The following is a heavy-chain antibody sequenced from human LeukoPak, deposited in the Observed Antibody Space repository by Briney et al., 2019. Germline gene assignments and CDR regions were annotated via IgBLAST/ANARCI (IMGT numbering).Heavy chain of an antibody. CDR1: GYTFTDYY. J-gene: IGHJ3*02. Sequence: ASVKVSCKASGYTFTDYYLHWVRQAPGQGLEWMGWLNPNSGGTNFAQNFQGRVTMTRDTSITTACMELSTLRSDDTAVYYCARYCPTSCNAGDTFDIWGQGTVVTVSS. V-gene: IGHV1-2*02. D-gene: IGHD2/OR15-2a*01. CDR2: LNPNSGGT. CDR3: ARYCPTSCNAGDTFDI.